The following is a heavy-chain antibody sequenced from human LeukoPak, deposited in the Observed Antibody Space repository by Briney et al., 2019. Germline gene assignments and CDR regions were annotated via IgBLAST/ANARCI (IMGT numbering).Heavy chain of an antibody. CDR2: ISSSSSTI. D-gene: IGHD1-26*01. V-gene: IGHV3-48*01. J-gene: IGHJ3*02. CDR3: ARVAGATAYDAFDI. CDR1: GFTFSSYS. Sequence: GGSLRLSCAASGFTFSSYSMNWVRQAPGKGLEWVSYISSSSSTIYYADSVKGRFTISRDNAKNSLYLQMNSLRAEDTALYHCARVAGATAYDAFDIWGQGTMATVSS.